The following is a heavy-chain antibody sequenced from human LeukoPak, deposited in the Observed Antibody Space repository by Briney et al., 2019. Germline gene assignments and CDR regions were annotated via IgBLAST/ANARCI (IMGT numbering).Heavy chain of an antibody. Sequence: SETLSLTCTVSADSITSSSYFWGWIRQPPGEGLEWIGSVYYTGSTYYNPSLKGRVTISVDTSKNQVSLKLSSVTAADTAVYYCARHESLTHYYLSGPFDIWGQGTMVTVPS. CDR2: VYYTGST. D-gene: IGHD3-10*01. V-gene: IGHV4-39*01. CDR1: ADSITSSSYF. J-gene: IGHJ3*02. CDR3: ARHESLTHYYLSGPFDI.